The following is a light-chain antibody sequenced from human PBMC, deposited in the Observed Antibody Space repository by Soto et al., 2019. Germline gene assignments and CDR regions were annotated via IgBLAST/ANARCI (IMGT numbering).Light chain of an antibody. J-gene: IGKJ4*01. CDR2: AAS. V-gene: IGKV1-9*01. CDR3: QQLNSYLS. CDR1: QDISSW. Sequence: DIQMTQSPSSVSASVGDRVAITFRASQDISSWVAWYQQKPGKAPKLLIYAASTLQSGVPSRFSGSGSGTEFTLTISSLQPEDFATYYCQQLNSYLSFGGGTRWIS.